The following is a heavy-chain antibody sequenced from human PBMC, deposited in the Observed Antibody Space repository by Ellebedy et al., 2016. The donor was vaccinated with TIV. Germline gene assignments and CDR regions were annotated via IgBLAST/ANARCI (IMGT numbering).Heavy chain of an antibody. Sequence: SETLSLTXTVSGGSISSSSYYWGWIRQPPGKGLEWIGSIYGGGYTRYNPSLQSRVTISADTSKNQFSLKLSSVNVADTAVYYCARPLDSGYYLFWGQGILVTVSS. J-gene: IGHJ4*02. V-gene: IGHV4-39*01. CDR1: GGSISSSSYY. D-gene: IGHD3-22*01. CDR2: IYGGGYT. CDR3: ARPLDSGYYLF.